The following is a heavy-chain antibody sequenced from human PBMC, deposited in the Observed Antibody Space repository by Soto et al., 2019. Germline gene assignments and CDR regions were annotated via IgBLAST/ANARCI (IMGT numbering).Heavy chain of an antibody. J-gene: IGHJ2*01. D-gene: IGHD2-2*01. CDR2: INPDSGGT. CDR3: AIRTGQLAIISEFDGDWFFEV. CDR1: AYTFTDYY. Sequence: ASVKVSCKASAYTFTDYYIHWVRQAPGQGLEWVGWINPDSGGTNLAQRFQGRVTMTSDTSINTAYMELSSLRSDDTAVYYCAIRTGQLAIISEFDGDWFFEVWGRGTLVTVSS. V-gene: IGHV1-2*02.